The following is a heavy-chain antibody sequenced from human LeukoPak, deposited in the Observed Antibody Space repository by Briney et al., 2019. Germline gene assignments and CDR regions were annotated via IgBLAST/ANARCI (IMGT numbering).Heavy chain of an antibody. V-gene: IGHV3-53*01. CDR1: GFTFSSYA. Sequence: GGSLRLSCAASGFTFSSYAMSWVRQAPGKGLEWVSVIYSGGSTYYADSVKGRFTISRDNSKNTLYLQMNSLRAEDTAVYYCARDAGWLVPEVGYYYYGMDVWGQGTTVTVSS. J-gene: IGHJ6*02. D-gene: IGHD6-19*01. CDR2: IYSGGST. CDR3: ARDAGWLVPEVGYYYYGMDV.